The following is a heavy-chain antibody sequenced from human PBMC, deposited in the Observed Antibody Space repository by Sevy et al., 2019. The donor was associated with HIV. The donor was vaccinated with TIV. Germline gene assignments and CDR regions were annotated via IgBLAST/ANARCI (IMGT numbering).Heavy chain of an antibody. CDR3: ARDPPYGMYYFDY. V-gene: IGHV3-11*01. J-gene: IGHJ4*02. CDR2: ISSSGSTI. CDR1: GFTFSDYY. D-gene: IGHD3-10*01. Sequence: GGSLRLSCVASGFTFSDYYMSWIRQAPGKGLEWVSYISSSGSTISYADSVKGRFTISRDHAKNSLELQMNSLRAEDTAVYYCARDPPYGMYYFDYWGQGTLVTVSS.